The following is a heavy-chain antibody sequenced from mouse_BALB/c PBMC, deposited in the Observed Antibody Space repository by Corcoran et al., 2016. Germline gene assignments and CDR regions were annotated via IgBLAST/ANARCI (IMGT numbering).Heavy chain of an antibody. CDR1: GFNIKDTY. Sequence: EVQLQQSGAELVKPRASVKLSCTASGFNIKDTYMHWVKQRPEQGLEWIGRIDPANGNTKYDPKFQGKATITADTSSNTAYLQLSSLTSEDTAVYYCARGGVRRFYAMDYWGQGTSVTVSS. D-gene: IGHD2-14*01. CDR2: IDPANGNT. CDR3: ARGGVRRFYAMDY. J-gene: IGHJ4*01. V-gene: IGHV14-3*02.